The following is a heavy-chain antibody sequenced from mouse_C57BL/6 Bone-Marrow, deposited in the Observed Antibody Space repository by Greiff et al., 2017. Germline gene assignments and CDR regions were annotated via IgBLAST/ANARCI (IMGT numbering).Heavy chain of an antibody. J-gene: IGHJ3*01. CDR2: ISSGGSYT. Sequence: EVQLVESGGDLVKPGGSLKLSCAASGFTFSSYGMSWVRQTPDKRLEWVATISSGGSYTYYPDSVKGRFTISRDNAKNTLYLQMSSLKSEDTAMYYCARDYYGSSYRTWFAYWGQGTLVTVSA. D-gene: IGHD1-1*01. CDR3: ARDYYGSSYRTWFAY. V-gene: IGHV5-6*01. CDR1: GFTFSSYG.